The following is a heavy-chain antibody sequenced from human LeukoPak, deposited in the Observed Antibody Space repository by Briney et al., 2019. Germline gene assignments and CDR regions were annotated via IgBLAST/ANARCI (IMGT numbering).Heavy chain of an antibody. CDR1: GFTFSSYS. CDR3: AKALYSRAWNK. Sequence: GGSLRLSCAASGFTFSSYSMNWVRQAPGKGLEWVSSISSSGSHMYYADSVKGRFTISRDNSKSTLYLQMNSLRAEDTAVYYCAKALYSRAWNKWGQGTLVTVSS. CDR2: ISSSGSHM. D-gene: IGHD6-19*01. J-gene: IGHJ4*02. V-gene: IGHV3-21*01.